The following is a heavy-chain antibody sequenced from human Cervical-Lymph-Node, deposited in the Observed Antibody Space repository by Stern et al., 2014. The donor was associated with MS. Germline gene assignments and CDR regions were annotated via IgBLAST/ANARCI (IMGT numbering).Heavy chain of an antibody. CDR2: INPSGGST. CDR1: GYTFTSYY. J-gene: IGHJ4*02. CDR3: ATEYCSSFSCNASY. V-gene: IGHV1-46*01. D-gene: IGHD2-2*01. Sequence: QVQLVQSGAEVKKPGASVKVSCKASGYTFTSYYLHWVRQAPGQGLEWMGIINPSGGSTTYAQKFQGRVNMTRDTSTSTVYVELSSLRSEDTAVYYCATEYCSSFSCNASYWGQGTLVTVSS.